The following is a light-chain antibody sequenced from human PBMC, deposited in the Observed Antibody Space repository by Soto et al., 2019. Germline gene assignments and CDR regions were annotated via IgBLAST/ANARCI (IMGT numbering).Light chain of an antibody. J-gene: IGLJ1*01. Sequence: QSVLTQPASVSGSPGQSITISCTGTSXDVGNYKYVSWYQQHPGKAPKLMIYEVSNRPSGVSNRFSGSKSGNTASLTISGLQAEDEADYYCSSYTSSSTLVFGTGTKVTVL. CDR3: SSYTSSSTLV. CDR1: SXDVGNYKY. CDR2: EVS. V-gene: IGLV2-14*01.